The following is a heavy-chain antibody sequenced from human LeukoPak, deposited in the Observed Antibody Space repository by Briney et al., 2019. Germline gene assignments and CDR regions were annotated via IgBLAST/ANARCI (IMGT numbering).Heavy chain of an antibody. V-gene: IGHV3-33*01. CDR1: GFTFRSYG. Sequence: GGSLRLSCAASGFTFRSYGMHWFRQVPGKGLEWVAVIWFDGSNKYYADSVKGRFTISRVNSKNTLYLEMNSLRAEDTAVYHCARDQREQWLPVFDYWGQGTLVTVSS. CDR3: ARDQREQWLPVFDY. CDR2: IWFDGSNK. D-gene: IGHD6-19*01. J-gene: IGHJ4*02.